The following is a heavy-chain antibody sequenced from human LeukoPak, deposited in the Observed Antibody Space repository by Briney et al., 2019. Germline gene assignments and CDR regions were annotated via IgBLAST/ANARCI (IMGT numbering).Heavy chain of an antibody. J-gene: IGHJ3*02. CDR1: GGSISSGDYY. Sequence: SQTLSLTCTVSGGSISSGDYYWSWIRQPPGKGLEWIGYMYYSGSTYYNLSLNSRVTISRDTSKNQFSLKLSSVTAADTAVFYCARRKGCSGGNCYGFDIWGQGTMVTVSS. V-gene: IGHV4-30-4*01. CDR3: ARRKGCSGGNCYGFDI. CDR2: MYYSGST. D-gene: IGHD2-15*01.